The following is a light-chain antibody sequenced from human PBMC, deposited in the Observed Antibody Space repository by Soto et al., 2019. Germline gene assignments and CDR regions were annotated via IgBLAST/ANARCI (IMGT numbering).Light chain of an antibody. CDR2: GAS. CDR3: QQYNNCPPIT. V-gene: IGKV3-15*01. CDR1: QRVSSN. J-gene: IGKJ5*01. Sequence: EIAMTQSPATLSVSPGERATLSCTSSQRVSSNLAWYQQKPGQAPRLLIYGASTRATGIPARFSGSGSGTEFTLTISSLQSEDFAVYYCQQYNNCPPITFGQGTRLEIK.